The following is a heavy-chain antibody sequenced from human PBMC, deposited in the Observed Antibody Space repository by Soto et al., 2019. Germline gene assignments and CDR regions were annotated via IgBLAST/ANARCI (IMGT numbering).Heavy chain of an antibody. J-gene: IGHJ4*02. D-gene: IGHD3-22*01. CDR2: INPSGGST. CDR1: GYSFTSYY. Sequence: ASVKVSCKASGYSFTSYYMHWVRQAPGQGLEWMGIINPSGGSTSYAQKFQGRVTMTRDTSTSTVYMELSSLRSEDTAVYYCARSTRYYDSSGYLCDYWGQGTLVTVSS. CDR3: ARSTRYYDSSGYLCDY. V-gene: IGHV1-46*01.